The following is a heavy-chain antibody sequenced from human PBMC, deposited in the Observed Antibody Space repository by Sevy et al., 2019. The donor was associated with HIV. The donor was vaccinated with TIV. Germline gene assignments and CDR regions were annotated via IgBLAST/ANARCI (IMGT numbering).Heavy chain of an antibody. J-gene: IGHJ4*02. CDR1: GGTFSSYA. CDR3: ASGGNPPGFDY. D-gene: IGHD2-15*01. V-gene: IGHV1-69*06. Sequence: ASVKVSCKASGGTFSSYAISWVRLAPGQGLEWMGGIIPIFGTANYAQKFQGRVTITADKSTSTAYMELSSLRSEDTAVYYCASGGNPPGFDYWGQGTLVTVSS. CDR2: IIPIFGTA.